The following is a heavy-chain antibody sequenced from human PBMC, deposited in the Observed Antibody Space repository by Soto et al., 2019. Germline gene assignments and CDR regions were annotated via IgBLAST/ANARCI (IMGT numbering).Heavy chain of an antibody. CDR2: INHSGST. V-gene: IGHV4-34*01. CDR1: GGSFSGYY. CDR3: ARASVPYCSSTSCYPSWFDP. D-gene: IGHD2-2*01. J-gene: IGHJ5*02. Sequence: QVQLQQWGAGLLKPSETLSLTCAVYGGSFSGYYWSWIRQPPGKGLEWIGEINHSGSTNYNPSLKCRVTRSVHTSKNQFSLKLSSVTAADTAVYYCARASVPYCSSTSCYPSWFDPWGQGTLVTVSS.